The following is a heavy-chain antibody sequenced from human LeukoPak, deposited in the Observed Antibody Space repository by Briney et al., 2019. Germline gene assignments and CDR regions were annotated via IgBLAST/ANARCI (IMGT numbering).Heavy chain of an antibody. CDR1: GGSISSGGYY. CDR2: IYYSGST. D-gene: IGHD2-2*01. V-gene: IGHV4-31*03. J-gene: IGHJ3*02. CDR3: ARVPIVVVPAAMDI. Sequence: PSQTLSLTCTVSGGSISSGGYYWSRIRQHPGKGLEWIGYIYYSGSTYYNPSLKSRVTISVDTSKNQFSLKLSSVTAADTAVYYCARVPIVVVPAAMDIWGQGTMVTVSS.